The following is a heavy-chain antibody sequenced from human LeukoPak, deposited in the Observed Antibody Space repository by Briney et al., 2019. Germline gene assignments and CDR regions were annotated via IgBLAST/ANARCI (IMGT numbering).Heavy chain of an antibody. J-gene: IGHJ6*02. CDR3: ARDRMTTRYYYGMDV. CDR1: GFTVSSNY. V-gene: IGHV3-53*01. CDR2: IYSGGST. D-gene: IGHD4-11*01. Sequence: GGSLRLSCAASGFTVSSNYMSWVRQAPGKGLEWVSVIYSGGSTYYADSVKGRFTISRDNSKNTLYLQMNSLRAEDTAVYYCARDRMTTRYYYGMDVWGQGTTVTVSS.